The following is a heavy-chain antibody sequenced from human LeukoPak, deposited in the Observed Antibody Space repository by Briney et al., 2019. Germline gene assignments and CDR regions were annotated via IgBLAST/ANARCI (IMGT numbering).Heavy chain of an antibody. CDR1: GDSLSNYY. J-gene: IGHJ4*02. D-gene: IGHD3-10*01. CDR2: VYYSGST. V-gene: IGHV4-59*01. Sequence: SETLSLTCTVSGDSLSNYYWSFIRQPPGKGLEWIGYVYYSGSTYYNPSLKSRVTISVDTSKNQFSLKLTSVTAADTAVYCCARDPRASGYFDYWGQGTLVTVSS. CDR3: ARDPRASGYFDY.